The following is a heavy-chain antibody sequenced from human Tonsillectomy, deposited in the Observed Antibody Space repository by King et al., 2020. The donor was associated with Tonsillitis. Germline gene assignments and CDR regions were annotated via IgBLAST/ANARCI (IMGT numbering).Heavy chain of an antibody. CDR2: ISDDGSSK. Sequence: HVQLVESGGGVVQPGRSLRLSCAASGFTFRSYGFHWVRQAPGKGLEWVAVISDDGSSKHYTDSVKGRFTISRDNSDNTMYLQMSSLGAEDTAVYFCARERFFSSGRGIDYWGQGTLVTVSS. V-gene: IGHV3-33*05. D-gene: IGHD6-19*01. J-gene: IGHJ4*01. CDR1: GFTFRSYG. CDR3: ARERFFSSGRGIDY.